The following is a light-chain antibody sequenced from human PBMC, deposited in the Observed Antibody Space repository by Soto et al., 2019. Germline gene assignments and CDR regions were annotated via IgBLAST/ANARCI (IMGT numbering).Light chain of an antibody. Sequence: QSALTQPASVSGSPGQSIAISCTGTSSDVGSSNRLSWYQQHPGKAPKLIIYEGNRRPSGVSGRFSGSMSGNTASLTISGLQAEDEAEYYCCSFARGSTSYVFGTGTKVTVL. CDR3: CSFARGSTSYV. CDR1: SSDVGSSNR. CDR2: EGN. J-gene: IGLJ1*01. V-gene: IGLV2-23*01.